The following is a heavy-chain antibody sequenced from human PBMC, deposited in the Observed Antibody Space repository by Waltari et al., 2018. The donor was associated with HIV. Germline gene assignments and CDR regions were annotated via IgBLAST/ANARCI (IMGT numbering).Heavy chain of an antibody. D-gene: IGHD3-10*01. CDR1: GCDFLHSW. CDR2: IKRKIDGGTA. Sequence: EVRLFESGVGLLQQGGSHILSCKSHGCDFLHSWMSWVRQAPGKGLECLGRIKRKIDGGTADYTESVQGRFSISRDDSKNTVYLEMNSLKIEDTAVYYCTTDKSWSPDYWGQGTLVTVSS. V-gene: IGHV3-15*01. CDR3: TTDKSWSPDY. J-gene: IGHJ4*02.